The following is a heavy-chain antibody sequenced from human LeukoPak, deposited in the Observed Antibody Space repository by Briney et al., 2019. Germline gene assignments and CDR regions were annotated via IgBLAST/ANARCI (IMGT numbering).Heavy chain of an antibody. V-gene: IGHV4-61*02. Sequence: SETLSLTCTVSGGSISSGSYYWSWIRQPAGKGLEWIGRIYTSGSTNYNPSLKSRVTISVDTSKNQFSLKLSSVTAADTAVYYCARGANYGSERPDYWGQGTLVTVSS. D-gene: IGHD3-10*01. CDR1: GGSISSGSYY. CDR2: IYTSGST. J-gene: IGHJ4*02. CDR3: ARGANYGSERPDY.